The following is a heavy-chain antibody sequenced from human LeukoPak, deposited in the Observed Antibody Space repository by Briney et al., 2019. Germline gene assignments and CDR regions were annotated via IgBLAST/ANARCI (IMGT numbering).Heavy chain of an antibody. CDR1: GFTFSSYG. CDR3: AKSNKYYYGSGTFDY. J-gene: IGHJ4*02. Sequence: GRSLRLSCAASGFTFSSYGMHWVRQAPGKGLEWVAVISYDGSNKYYADSVKGRFTISRDNSKNTLYLQMNSLRAEDTAIHYCAKSNKYYYGSGTFDYWGQGTLVTVSS. V-gene: IGHV3-30*18. CDR2: ISYDGSNK. D-gene: IGHD3-10*01.